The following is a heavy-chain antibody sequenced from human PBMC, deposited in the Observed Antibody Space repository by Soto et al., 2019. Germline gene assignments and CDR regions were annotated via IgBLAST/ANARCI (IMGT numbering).Heavy chain of an antibody. D-gene: IGHD6-6*01. CDR1: GYTFTNYG. V-gene: IGHV1-18*01. CDR3: ARVRQLVVYFYYYMDV. J-gene: IGHJ6*03. CDR2: ISAYNGDT. Sequence: QVQLLQSGAEVKKPGASVKVSCKASGYTFTNYGITWVRQAPGQGLGWMGWISAYNGDTQYTQRLQGRVTMTTDTSTSSAYMELRGLRSDDTAVYYCARVRQLVVYFYYYMDVWGKGTTVTVSS.